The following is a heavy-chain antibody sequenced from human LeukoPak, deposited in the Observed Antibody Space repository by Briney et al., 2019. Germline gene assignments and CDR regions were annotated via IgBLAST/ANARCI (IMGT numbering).Heavy chain of an antibody. CDR1: GYTFTSYG. D-gene: IGHD1-26*01. V-gene: IGHV1-18*01. Sequence: GASVKVSCKASGYTFTSYGISWVRQAPGQGLEWMGWISAYNGNTNYAQKLQGRVTMTTDTSTSTAYMELRSLRSDDTAVYYCAREYRQYSGSYLVDFDYWGQGTLVTVSS. CDR3: AREYRQYSGSYLVDFDY. J-gene: IGHJ4*02. CDR2: ISAYNGNT.